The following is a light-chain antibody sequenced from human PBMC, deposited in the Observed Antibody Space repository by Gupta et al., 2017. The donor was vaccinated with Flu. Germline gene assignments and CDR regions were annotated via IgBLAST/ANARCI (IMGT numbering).Light chain of an antibody. V-gene: IGKV1-8*01. J-gene: IGKJ4*01. CDR2: AAS. CDR3: HQYYGFPLT. CDR1: QGIASF. Sequence: AIRMTQSPSSLSASTGDRVTITCRASQGIASFLAWYQQKPGKAPNLLIYAASTLQSGVPSRFSGSGSGTDFTLTVSRLQSEDFASYYCHQYYGFPLTFGGGTKVEIK.